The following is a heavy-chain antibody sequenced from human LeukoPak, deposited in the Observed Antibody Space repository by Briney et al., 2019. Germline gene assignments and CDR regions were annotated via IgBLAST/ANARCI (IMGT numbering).Heavy chain of an antibody. CDR1: GFTFRNHG. CDR3: AKDWGGSRYYIDV. J-gene: IGHJ6*03. V-gene: IGHV3-30*02. Sequence: GGSLRLSCAASGFTFRNHGMHWVRQAPGKGLEWVAIIWSDGINRYYADSVKGRFTISRDDSKDTLFLQMNTLTTEDTALYYCAKDWGGSRYYIDVWGRGTLVTVSS. D-gene: IGHD5-18*01. CDR2: IWSDGINR.